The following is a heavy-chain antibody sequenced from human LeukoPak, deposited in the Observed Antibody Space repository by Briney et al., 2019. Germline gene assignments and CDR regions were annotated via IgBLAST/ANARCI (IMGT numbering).Heavy chain of an antibody. J-gene: IGHJ6*02. V-gene: IGHV4-4*07. Sequence: SETLSLTCTVSGGSISSYYWSWIRQPAGKGLEWVGRIYTSGSTNHNPPLKSRVTMSVDTSKNQFSLKLSSVTAADTAVYYWARETHYGMDVWGQGTTVTVSS. CDR3: ARETHYGMDV. CDR1: GGSISSYY. CDR2: IYTSGST.